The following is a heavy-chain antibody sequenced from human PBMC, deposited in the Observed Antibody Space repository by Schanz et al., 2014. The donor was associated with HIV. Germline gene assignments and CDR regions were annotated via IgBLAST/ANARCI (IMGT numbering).Heavy chain of an antibody. J-gene: IGHJ4*02. D-gene: IGHD2-8*01. CDR2: VNPESGNT. CDR1: GYTFSDYD. CDR3: TRGARDCSNGVCGGTYFDY. Sequence: QVQLVQSGPEVKKPGASVRVSCETSGYTFSDYDINWVRQAPGQGLEWMGWVNPESGNTGMADTFLGRLSLTRFTSTGTAYMELSSLTSDDTAVYYCTRGARDCSNGVCGGTYFDYWGQGTLVTVSS. V-gene: IGHV1-8*02.